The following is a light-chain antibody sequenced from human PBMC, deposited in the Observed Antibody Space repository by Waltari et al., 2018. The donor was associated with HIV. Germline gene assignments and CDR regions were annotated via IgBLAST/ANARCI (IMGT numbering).Light chain of an antibody. Sequence: QSVLTQPPSVSGAPGQRVTISCTGSSSNIGAGYDVHWYQQLPGTAPKVLIYGNSNRPSGVPDRFSGSKSGTSASLAITGRQAEDEADYYCQSYDSNLSGATVFGTGTKVTVL. V-gene: IGLV1-40*01. J-gene: IGLJ1*01. CDR3: QSYDSNLSGATV. CDR2: GNS. CDR1: SSNIGAGYD.